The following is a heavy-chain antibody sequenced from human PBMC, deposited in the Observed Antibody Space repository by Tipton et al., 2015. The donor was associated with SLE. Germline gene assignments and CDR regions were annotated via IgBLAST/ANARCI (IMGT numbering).Heavy chain of an antibody. V-gene: IGHV4-39*07. D-gene: IGHD2-21*01. CDR1: GASISGSSYS. CDR3: ARAGGGDSNWFDP. CDR2: IFYTGRT. J-gene: IGHJ5*02. Sequence: TLSLTCTVSGASISGSSYSWGWLRQPPGKGLEWIGNIFYTGRTFYNPFVESRVTISVDTSKKQFSLKLSSVTAADTAVYYCARAGGGDSNWFDPWGQGTLVTVSS.